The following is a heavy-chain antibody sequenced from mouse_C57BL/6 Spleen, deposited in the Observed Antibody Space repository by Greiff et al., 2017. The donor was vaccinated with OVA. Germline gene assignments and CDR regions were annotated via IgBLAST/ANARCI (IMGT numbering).Heavy chain of an antibody. V-gene: IGHV1-59*01. CDR1: GYTFTSYW. Sequence: QVQLQQPGAELVRPGTSVKLSCKASGYTFTSYWMHWVKQRPGQGLEWIGVIDPSDSYTNYNQKFKGKATLTVDTSSSTAYMQLSSLTSEDSAVYYCARKGAEEGAEDYGSRKDYFDYWGQGTTLTVSS. CDR2: IDPSDSYT. D-gene: IGHD1-1*01. CDR3: ARKGAEEGAEDYGSRKDYFDY. J-gene: IGHJ2*01.